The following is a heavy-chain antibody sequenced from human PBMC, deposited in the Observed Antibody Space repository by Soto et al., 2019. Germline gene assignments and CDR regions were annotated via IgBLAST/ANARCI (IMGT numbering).Heavy chain of an antibody. CDR2: IYPGDSDS. CDR1: GFSFTTSW. CDR3: ARRARRVAQKSNYFDA. J-gene: IGHJ5*02. V-gene: IGHV5-51*01. D-gene: IGHD2-8*01. Sequence: GASLKISCKVSGFSFTTSWMGWVRQLPGKGLEWMGIIYPGDSDSRYGPSFEGHVTFTVDKSISTAYLEWSSLKASDTAIYYCARRARRVAQKSNYFDAWGQGTLVTVSS.